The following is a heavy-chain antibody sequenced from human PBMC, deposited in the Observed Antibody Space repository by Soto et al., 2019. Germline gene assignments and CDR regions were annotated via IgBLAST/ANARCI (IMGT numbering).Heavy chain of an antibody. V-gene: IGHV3-66*01. J-gene: IGHJ4*02. Sequence: GGSLRLSCAASGFTVSSNYMSWVRQAPGKGLEWVSVIYSGGSTYYADSVKGRFTISRDNSKNTLYLQMNSLRAEDTAVYYCATSWYYYGSGSYYSSLDYWGQGTLVTVSS. CDR1: GFTVSSNY. CDR2: IYSGGST. CDR3: ATSWYYYGSGSYYSSLDY. D-gene: IGHD3-10*01.